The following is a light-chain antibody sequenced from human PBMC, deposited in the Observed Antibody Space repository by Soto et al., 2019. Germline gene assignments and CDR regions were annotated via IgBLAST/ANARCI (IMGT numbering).Light chain of an antibody. Sequence: EIVLTQSPATLSLSPGERATLSCRASQSVNTYLAWYQQKPGQPPRLLIYDASTRATGIPARFSGSGSGTDFTLTISGLEPEDFVVYYRQQRSNAITFGQGTRLDIK. CDR1: QSVNTY. J-gene: IGKJ5*01. V-gene: IGKV3-11*01. CDR3: QQRSNAIT. CDR2: DAS.